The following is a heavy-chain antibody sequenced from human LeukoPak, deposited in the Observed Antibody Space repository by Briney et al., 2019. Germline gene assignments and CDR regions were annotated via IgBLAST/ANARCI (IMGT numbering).Heavy chain of an antibody. J-gene: IGHJ5*02. CDR3: ARYLSGYGGGWFDP. CDR1: GGSISSSSYY. CDR2: FYYSGST. D-gene: IGHD5-12*01. V-gene: IGHV4-39*07. Sequence: PSETLSLTCTVSGGSISSSSYYWGWIRQPPGKGLEWIGSFYYSGSTYYNPSLKSRVTISVDTSKNQFSLKLSSVTAADTAVYYCARYLSGYGGGWFDPWGQGTLVTVSS.